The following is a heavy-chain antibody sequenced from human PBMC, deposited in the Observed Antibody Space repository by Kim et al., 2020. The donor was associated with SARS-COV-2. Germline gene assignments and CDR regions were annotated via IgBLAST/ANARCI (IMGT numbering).Heavy chain of an antibody. J-gene: IGHJ3*02. CDR1: GYTFTSYD. D-gene: IGHD3-9*01. CDR3: TRHQYYDIFTGYDNAFDI. CDR2: MNPNSGNT. V-gene: IGHV1-8*01. Sequence: ASVKVSCKASGYTFTSYDVNWVRQATGQGLEWMGWMNPNSGNTGYAQKFQGRITMTRNTSISTAYMELSGLRSEDTAVYYCTRHQYYDIFTGYDNAFDICGPGTLVTGSS.